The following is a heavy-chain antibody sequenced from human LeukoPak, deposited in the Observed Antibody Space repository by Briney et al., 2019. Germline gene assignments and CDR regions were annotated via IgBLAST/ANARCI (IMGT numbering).Heavy chain of an antibody. CDR3: AKERDGSHGY. Sequence: GGSLRLSCAASGFTFSSYSMNWVRQAPGKGLEWVSYISSSSSTIYYADSVKGRFTISRDNAKNSLYLQMNSLGAEDTAVYYCAKERDGSHGYWGQGTLVTVSS. J-gene: IGHJ4*02. CDR1: GFTFSSYS. D-gene: IGHD5-24*01. V-gene: IGHV3-48*04. CDR2: ISSSSSTI.